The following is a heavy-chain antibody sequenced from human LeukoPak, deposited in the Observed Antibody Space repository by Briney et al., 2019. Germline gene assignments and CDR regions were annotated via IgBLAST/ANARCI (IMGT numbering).Heavy chain of an antibody. CDR3: ARESETTGWYDS. CDR2: ISGDGGST. D-gene: IGHD2-8*02. CDR1: GFIFDNYA. Sequence: GGSLRLSCAAPGFIFDNYAIHWVGQAPGKGLEWVSLISGDGGSTFYADSVRGRFTISRDNTRKSLSLQMSSLRSEDTALYYCARESETTGWYDSCGQGTLVTVSS. J-gene: IGHJ5*01. V-gene: IGHV3-43*02.